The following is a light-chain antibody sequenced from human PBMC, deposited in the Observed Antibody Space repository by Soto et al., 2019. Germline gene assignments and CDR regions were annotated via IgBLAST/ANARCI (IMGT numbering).Light chain of an antibody. V-gene: IGLV1-51*01. Sequence: QSVLTQPPSVSAAPGQKVTISCSGSSSNIGNQYVSRYQQLPGTAPKLLIYDNDKRPSGIPDRFSGSKSGTSATLAITGLQTGDEADYYCGTWDSSLTARIFGGGTKLTVL. CDR1: SSNIGNQY. J-gene: IGLJ2*01. CDR2: DND. CDR3: GTWDSSLTARI.